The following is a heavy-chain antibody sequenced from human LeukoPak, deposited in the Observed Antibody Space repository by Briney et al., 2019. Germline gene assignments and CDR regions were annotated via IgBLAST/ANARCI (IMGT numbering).Heavy chain of an antibody. D-gene: IGHD3-22*01. Sequence: ASVTVSYKASGYTFTDYYMHWVRQAPGQGLEWMAWINPESDDTNYVENFQGRVTMTRDTSISTAYMELSSLRSDDTAVYYCARGKQGNYYYDSSAYDYWGQGTLVTVSS. J-gene: IGHJ4*02. CDR1: GYTFTDYY. CDR3: ARGKQGNYYYDSSAYDY. V-gene: IGHV1-2*02. CDR2: INPESDDT.